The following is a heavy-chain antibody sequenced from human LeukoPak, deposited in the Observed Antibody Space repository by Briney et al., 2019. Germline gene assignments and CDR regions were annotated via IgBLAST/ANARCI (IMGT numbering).Heavy chain of an antibody. CDR2: MNPNSGNT. CDR3: ARDVLVGATTRKISRPFDY. Sequence: GASVKVSCKAPGGTFSSYAISWVRQAPGQGLEWMGWMNPNSGNTGYAQKFQGRVTMTTDTSTSTAYMELRSLRSDDTAVYYCARDVLVGATTRKISRPFDYWGQGTLVTVSS. J-gene: IGHJ4*02. D-gene: IGHD1-26*01. CDR1: GGTFSSYA. V-gene: IGHV1-18*01.